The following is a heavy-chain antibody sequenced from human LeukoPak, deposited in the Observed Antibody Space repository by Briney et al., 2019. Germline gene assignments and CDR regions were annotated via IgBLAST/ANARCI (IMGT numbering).Heavy chain of an antibody. CDR2: TSSGSSTI. CDR1: GFAFDTYS. Sequence: GGSLRLSCVASGFAFDTYSVNWVRQAPGKGLEWLSYTSSGSSTIYYADSVKGRFTISRDNAKNSLYLQMNSLGAEDTAVYYCARSWSSWDAFDIWGQGTMVTVSS. J-gene: IGHJ3*02. V-gene: IGHV3-48*01. D-gene: IGHD3-3*01. CDR3: ARSWSSWDAFDI.